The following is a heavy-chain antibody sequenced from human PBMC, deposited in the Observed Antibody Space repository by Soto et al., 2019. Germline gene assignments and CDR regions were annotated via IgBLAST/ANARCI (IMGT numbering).Heavy chain of an antibody. J-gene: IGHJ4*02. CDR2: IYNNETF. D-gene: IGHD6-19*01. CDR3: ARVPLRYSSSHNFDS. Sequence: QVQLQESGPGLVKPAETLSLTCSVSGASVSSGSFYWSWIRQPPGKGLEWIGFIYNNETFNYNPSLKGRVTLSVATSKPQFSLKLSSVTAADTAVYYCARVPLRYSSSHNFDSWGQGALVTVSS. V-gene: IGHV4-61*01. CDR1: GASVSSGSFY.